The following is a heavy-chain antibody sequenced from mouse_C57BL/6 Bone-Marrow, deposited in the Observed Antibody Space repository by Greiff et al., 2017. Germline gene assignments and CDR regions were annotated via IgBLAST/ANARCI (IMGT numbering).Heavy chain of an antibody. J-gene: IGHJ4*01. CDR2: INSDGGST. CDR3: AAYYSLTTRGDD. D-gene: IGHD2-12*01. CDR1: EYEFPSHD. V-gene: IGHV5-2*01. Sequence: DVKLVESGGGLVQPGESLKLSCESNEYEFPSHDMSWVRKTPEKRLELVAAINSDGGSTYYPDTMERRFIISRDNTEKTLFLQMSSLRSEDTALYYCAAYYSLTTRGDDWGQGTSVTVSS.